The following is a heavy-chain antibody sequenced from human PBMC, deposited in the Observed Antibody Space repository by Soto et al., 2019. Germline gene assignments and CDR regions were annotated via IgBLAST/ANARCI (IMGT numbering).Heavy chain of an antibody. CDR1: GGKCVGYG. Sequence: LETKCVRKGVEGGKCVGYGGSWIRPNPGTGLEWIGEINHSGSTNYNPSLKSRVTISVDTSKNQLSLKLTSVTAADTAVYFCARRLVATVATSENNWLHPWGQGVLVTVSS. CDR3: ARRLVATVATSENNWLHP. CDR2: INHSGST. D-gene: IGHD4-17*01. V-gene: IGHV4-34*01. J-gene: IGHJ5*02.